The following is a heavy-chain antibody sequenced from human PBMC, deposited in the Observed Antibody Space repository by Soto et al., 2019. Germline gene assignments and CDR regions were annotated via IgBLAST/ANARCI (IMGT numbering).Heavy chain of an antibody. J-gene: IGHJ6*02. CDR3: ARGLSGKLSDYYYYYGMDV. D-gene: IGHD2-15*01. CDR2: INHSGST. CDR1: GGSFSGYY. V-gene: IGHV4-34*01. Sequence: SETLSLTCAVYGGSFSGYYWSWIRQPPGKGLEWIGEINHSGSTNYNPSLKSRVTISVDTSKNQFSLKLSSVTAADTAVYYCARGLSGKLSDYYYYYGMDVWGQGTTVTVSS.